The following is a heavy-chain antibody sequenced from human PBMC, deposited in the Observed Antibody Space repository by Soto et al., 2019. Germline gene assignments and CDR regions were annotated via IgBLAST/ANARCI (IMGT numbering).Heavy chain of an antibody. CDR1: AGSISSGDYY. V-gene: IGHV4-30-4*02. D-gene: IGHD5-18*01. CDR2: IYYSGST. Sequence: SETLSLTCTVAAGSISSGDYYWSSIRQPPXKGLEWIGYIYYSGSTYYNPSLKSRVTISVHTSKNQFSLKLSSVTAADPAVYFCAILEQLWLLSYYYNGMQVSDQGTRFAVAS. CDR3: AILEQLWLLSYYYNGMQV. J-gene: IGHJ6*02.